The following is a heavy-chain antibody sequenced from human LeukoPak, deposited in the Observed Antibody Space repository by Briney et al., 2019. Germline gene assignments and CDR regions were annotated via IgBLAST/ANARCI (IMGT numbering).Heavy chain of an antibody. CDR3: ARDYGGSSGWFPP. D-gene: IGHD4-23*01. J-gene: IGHJ5*02. CDR1: GYTFTSYD. CDR2: MSPNSDNT. V-gene: IGHV1-8*01. Sequence: ASVKVSCKASGYTFTSYDINWVRQATGQGLEWMGWMSPNSDNTGYAQKFQGRVTFTRDTSISTAYMELRSLTSEDTAVYYCARDYGGSSGWFPPWGQGTLVTVSS.